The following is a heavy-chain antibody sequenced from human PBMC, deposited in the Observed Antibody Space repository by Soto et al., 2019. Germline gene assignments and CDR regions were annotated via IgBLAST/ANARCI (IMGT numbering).Heavy chain of an antibody. CDR1: GGSISSSY. CDR3: ARGYFDSSGYSSPFDC. V-gene: IGHV4-59*01. Sequence: PSETLSLTCTVSGGSISSSYWSWLRQPPGKGLEWIGYIYYTGSTNYNPSLKSRVTISVDTSKNQFSLKLTSVAAADTAVYYCARGYFDSSGYSSPFDCWGQGTLDTVSS. J-gene: IGHJ4*02. CDR2: IYYTGST. D-gene: IGHD3-22*01.